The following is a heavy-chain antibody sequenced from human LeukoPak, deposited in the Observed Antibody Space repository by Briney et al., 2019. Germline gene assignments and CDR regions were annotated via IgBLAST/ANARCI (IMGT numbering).Heavy chain of an antibody. J-gene: IGHJ4*02. D-gene: IGHD2-2*01. Sequence: PGGTLRLSCAASGFTFSSYSMNWVRQAPGKGLEGVSSISSSSSYIYYAESVKGRFTISSANAKNSLYLQMNSLRAEDTAVYYCARDIAWGYCSSTSCYGPDYWGQGTLVTVSS. CDR2: ISSSSSYI. CDR1: GFTFSSYS. V-gene: IGHV3-21*01. CDR3: ARDIAWGYCSSTSCYGPDY.